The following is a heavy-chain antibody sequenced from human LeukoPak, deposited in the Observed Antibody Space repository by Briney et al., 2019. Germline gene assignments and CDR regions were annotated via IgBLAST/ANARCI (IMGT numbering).Heavy chain of an antibody. CDR2: IIPIFCTA. V-gene: IGHV1-69*13. CDR1: GGTFSSYA. CDR3: ATPGKAITIFGVVNNYYYYMDV. J-gene: IGHJ6*03. Sequence: SSVNVSCKASGGTFSSYAISWVRQAPGQGLEWMGVIIPIFCTANYAQKFQGRVTITADESTSTAYMELSSLRSEDTAVYYCATPGKAITIFGVVNNYYYYMDVWGKGTTVTVSS. D-gene: IGHD3-3*01.